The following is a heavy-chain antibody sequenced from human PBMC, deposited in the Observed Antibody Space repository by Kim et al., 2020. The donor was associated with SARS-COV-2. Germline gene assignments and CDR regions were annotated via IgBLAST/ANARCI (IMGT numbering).Heavy chain of an antibody. Sequence: SVKVSCKASGGTFSSYAISWVRQAPGQGLEWMGGIIPIFGTANYAQKFQGRVTITADESTSTAYMELSSLRSEDTAVYYCARKLRGYSGYDYYYGMDVWGQGTTVTVSS. CDR2: IIPIFGTA. D-gene: IGHD5-12*01. CDR1: GGTFSSYA. V-gene: IGHV1-69*13. J-gene: IGHJ6*02. CDR3: ARKLRGYSGYDYYYGMDV.